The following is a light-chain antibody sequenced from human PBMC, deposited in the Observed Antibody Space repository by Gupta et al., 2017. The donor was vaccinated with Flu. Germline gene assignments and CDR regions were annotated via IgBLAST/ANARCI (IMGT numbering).Light chain of an antibody. CDR1: QSVGSS. CDR2: DAF. CDR3: QQRSNWPLT. J-gene: IGKJ4*01. Sequence: EVVLTQSPTTLSLSPGERATLSCRASQSVGSSLAWYQQKPGQPPRLLIYDAFRRATGIPARFSGSGSGTDFPLPITGLGPEDFAVYYCQQRSNWPLTFGGGAKVEIQ. V-gene: IGKV3-11*01.